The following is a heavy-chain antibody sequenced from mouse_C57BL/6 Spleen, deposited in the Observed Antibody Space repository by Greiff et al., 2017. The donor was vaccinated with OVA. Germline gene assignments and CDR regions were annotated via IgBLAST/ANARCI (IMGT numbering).Heavy chain of an antibody. CDR2: IYPGSGNT. J-gene: IGHJ1*03. Sequence: QVHVKQSGPELVKPGASVKISCKASGYSFTSYYIHWVKQRPGQGLEWIGWIYPGSGNTKYNEKFKGKATLTADTSSSTAYMQLSSLTSEDSAVYYCARSGYDWYFDVWGTGTTVTVSS. D-gene: IGHD2-2*01. CDR3: ARSGYDWYFDV. CDR1: GYSFTSYY. V-gene: IGHV1-66*01.